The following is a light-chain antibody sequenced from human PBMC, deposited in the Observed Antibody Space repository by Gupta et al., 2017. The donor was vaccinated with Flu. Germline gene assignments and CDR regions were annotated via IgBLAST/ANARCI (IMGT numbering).Light chain of an antibody. Sequence: GGSAISCCGARRAVRRCLGWYQQKLGQVPRLLIYGASNRVTGIPARFSGSGSGTDFTLTISSLEPEDFAVYYCQQCNNRPITFGQGTRLDIK. J-gene: IGKJ5*01. CDR1: RAVRRC. CDR3: QQCNNRPIT. CDR2: GAS. V-gene: IGKV3-11*01.